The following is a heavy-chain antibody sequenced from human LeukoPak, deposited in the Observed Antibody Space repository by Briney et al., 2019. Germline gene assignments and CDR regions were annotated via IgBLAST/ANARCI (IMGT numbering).Heavy chain of an antibody. D-gene: IGHD6-19*01. CDR3: SKGIVSSGWYFLGDFDI. V-gene: IGHV3-23*01. CDR2: ISGSGGST. Sequence: PGGSLRLSCAASGFTFSSYDMSWVRQAPGKGLEWVSAISGSGGSTYYADSVKGRFTISRDNSKNTLYLQMNSRRAEDTAVYYCSKGIVSSGWYFLGDFDIWGQGTMVTVSS. J-gene: IGHJ3*02. CDR1: GFTFSSYD.